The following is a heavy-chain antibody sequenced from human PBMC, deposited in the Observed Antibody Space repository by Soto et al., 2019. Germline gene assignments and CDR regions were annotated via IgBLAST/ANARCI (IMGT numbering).Heavy chain of an antibody. D-gene: IGHD6-19*01. V-gene: IGHV1-46*01. J-gene: IGHJ3*02. CDR2: INPSGGST. CDR3: VRDRGETQAIWQWLVNDAFDI. Sequence: QVQLVQSGAEVKKPGASVKVSCKASGYTFTSYYMHWVRQAPGQGLEWMGIINPSGGSTSYAQKGQGGVTMTRDTSTSTVYMELSSLRSEETAVYYFVRDRGETQAIWQWLVNDAFDIWGQGTMVTVSS. CDR1: GYTFTSYY.